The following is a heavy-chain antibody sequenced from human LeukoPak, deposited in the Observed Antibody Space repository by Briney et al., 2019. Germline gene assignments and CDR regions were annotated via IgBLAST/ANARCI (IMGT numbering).Heavy chain of an antibody. J-gene: IGHJ4*02. V-gene: IGHV4-59*01. D-gene: IGHD5-12*01. Sequence: SETLSLTCTVSGGSISSYYWSWIRQPPGKGLEWIGYISYSGSTNYNPSLKSRVTISLDTSKNQFSLKLRSVTAADTAVYYCARGYDSKSTYFDYWGQGTLVTVSS. CDR2: ISYSGST. CDR3: ARGYDSKSTYFDY. CDR1: GGSISSYY.